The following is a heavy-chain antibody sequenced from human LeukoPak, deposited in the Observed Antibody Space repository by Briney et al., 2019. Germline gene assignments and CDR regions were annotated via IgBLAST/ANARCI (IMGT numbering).Heavy chain of an antibody. Sequence: GGSLRLSCAASGFTFSSYGMRWVRQAPGKGLEWVALIWYDGSDIYYAHSVTGRFIISRDNYKTTLYLQMSTRRAEDTAVYYCARGSAALYYFVFWGQGNLVTVSS. J-gene: IGHJ4*02. V-gene: IGHV3-33*01. CDR3: ARGSAALYYFVF. CDR2: IWYDGSDI. D-gene: IGHD2-2*01. CDR1: GFTFSSYG.